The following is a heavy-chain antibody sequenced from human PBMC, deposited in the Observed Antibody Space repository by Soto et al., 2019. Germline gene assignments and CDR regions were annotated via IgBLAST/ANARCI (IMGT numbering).Heavy chain of an antibody. CDR3: AKDGGYDSSGFYRHSDY. CDR2: ISYEGNKR. Sequence: QVPLVESGGGVVQPGTSLTLSCAASGFTFSSSAMHWVRQAPGKGLEWVAFISYEGNKRYYGDSVKGRFIISRDNSKKMVYIHMNDLRSEDTAVYYCAKDGGYDSSGFYRHSDYWGQGSLVIVSS. J-gene: IGHJ4*02. V-gene: IGHV3-30*18. CDR1: GFTFSSSA. D-gene: IGHD3-22*01.